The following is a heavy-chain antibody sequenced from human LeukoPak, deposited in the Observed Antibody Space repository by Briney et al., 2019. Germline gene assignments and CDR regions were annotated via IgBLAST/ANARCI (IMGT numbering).Heavy chain of an antibody. J-gene: IGHJ5*02. V-gene: IGHV5-51*01. Sequence: GYSFTRYSPSFQGQVTISADKSISTAYLQWRSLKASDTAMYYCARQRIAAAGNWFDPWGQGTLVTVSS. CDR3: ARQRIAAAGNWFDP. CDR2: GYSFT. D-gene: IGHD6-13*01.